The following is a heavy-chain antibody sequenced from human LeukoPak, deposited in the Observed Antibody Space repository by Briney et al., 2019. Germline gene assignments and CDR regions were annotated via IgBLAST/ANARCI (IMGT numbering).Heavy chain of an antibody. Sequence: GGSLRLSCAASGITLSSFSMHWVRQAPGRGLEWVAVISYDGRSKLYADSVKGRFTVSRDKSKNTLYLQMNSLRAEDTAVYYCARDRYCTSTSCYTAYFDYWGQGTLVTVSS. D-gene: IGHD2-2*01. V-gene: IGHV3-30*04. CDR3: ARDRYCTSTSCYTAYFDY. CDR1: GITLSSFS. J-gene: IGHJ4*02. CDR2: ISYDGRSK.